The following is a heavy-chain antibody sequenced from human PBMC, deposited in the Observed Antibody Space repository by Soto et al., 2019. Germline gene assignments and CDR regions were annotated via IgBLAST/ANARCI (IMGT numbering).Heavy chain of an antibody. D-gene: IGHD3-3*01. Sequence: ASVKVSCKASGDTFTAYAMHWVRQAPGQRLEWMGWINAGNGNTKYSQKFQGRVTITRDTSASTAYMELSSLRSEDTAVYYCAIGDRITIFGVVINAAYWGQGTLVTVSS. J-gene: IGHJ4*02. CDR1: GDTFTAYA. V-gene: IGHV1-3*01. CDR2: INAGNGNT. CDR3: AIGDRITIFGVVINAAY.